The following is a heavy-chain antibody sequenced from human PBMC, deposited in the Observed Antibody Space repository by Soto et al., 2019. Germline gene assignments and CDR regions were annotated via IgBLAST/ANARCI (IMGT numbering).Heavy chain of an antibody. CDR2: IYYSGST. CDR3: ARIKTPHRMLTYNWFDP. V-gene: IGHV4-59*01. Sequence: SETLSLTCTVSGGSISSYYWSWIRQPPGKGLEWIGYIYYSGSTNYNPSLKSRVTISVDTSKNQFSLKLSSVTAADTAVYYCARIKTPHRMLTYNWFDPWGQGTLVTVSS. CDR1: GGSISSYY. D-gene: IGHD2-15*01. J-gene: IGHJ5*02.